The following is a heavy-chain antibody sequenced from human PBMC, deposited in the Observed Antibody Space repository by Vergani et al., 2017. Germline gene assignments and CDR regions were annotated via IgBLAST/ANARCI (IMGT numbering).Heavy chain of an antibody. CDR2: IYYSGNT. CDR3: TRHWAVVAANNWFDP. V-gene: IGHV4-31*03. Sequence: QVQLQESGPGLVKPSQTLSLTCTVSGGSISSGGYYWSWIRQHPGKGLEWIGYIYYSGNTYFNPSLKNRVSMSADTSKNQVSLKVSSVTAADTAVYYCTRHWAVVAANNWFDPWGQGTLVTVSS. CDR1: GGSISSGGYY. J-gene: IGHJ5*02. D-gene: IGHD2-15*01.